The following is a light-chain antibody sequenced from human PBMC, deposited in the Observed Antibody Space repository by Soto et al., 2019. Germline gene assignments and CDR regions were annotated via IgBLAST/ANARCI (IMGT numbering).Light chain of an antibody. Sequence: EIVLTQSPGTLSLSPGERATLSCRTSQSLSSSYLAWYQQKPGQAPRLLIYGASSRATGIPDRFSVSASGTDFTLIISRLEPEDFAVYFCQHYGTSALFGPGTRVDLK. J-gene: IGKJ3*01. V-gene: IGKV3-20*01. CDR3: QHYGTSAL. CDR2: GAS. CDR1: QSLSSSY.